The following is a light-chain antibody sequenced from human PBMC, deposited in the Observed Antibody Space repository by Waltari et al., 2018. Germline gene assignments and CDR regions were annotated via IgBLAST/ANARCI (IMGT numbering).Light chain of an antibody. CDR1: SSNSGSNY. V-gene: IGLV1-47*01. Sequence: QSVLTQPPSASGTPGQRVTISCSGSSSNSGSNYVSLYQHLPGTAPKVLIYRNNQRPSGVPDRFSGSKSGTSASLAISGLRSEDEADYYCAAWDDSLSGPVFGGGTKVTAL. CDR2: RNN. CDR3: AAWDDSLSGPV. J-gene: IGLJ2*01.